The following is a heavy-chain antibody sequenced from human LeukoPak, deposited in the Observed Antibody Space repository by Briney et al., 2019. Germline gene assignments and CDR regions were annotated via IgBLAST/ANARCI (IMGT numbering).Heavy chain of an antibody. CDR2: IWYDGSNK. Sequence: GGSLRLSCAASGFTFGTYTMHWVRQAPGKGLEWVAVIWYDGSNKYYADSVKGRFTISRDNSKNTLYLQMNSLRAEDTAVYYCARDLWLRNYFDYWGQGTLVTVSS. J-gene: IGHJ4*02. D-gene: IGHD5-18*01. CDR1: GFTFGTYT. V-gene: IGHV3-33*08. CDR3: ARDLWLRNYFDY.